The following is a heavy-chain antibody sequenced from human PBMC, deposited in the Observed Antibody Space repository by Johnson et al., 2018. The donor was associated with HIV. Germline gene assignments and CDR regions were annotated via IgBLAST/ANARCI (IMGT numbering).Heavy chain of an antibody. D-gene: IGHD5-24*01. CDR2: ISYDGSNK. J-gene: IGHJ3*02. Sequence: QEQLVESGGGVVQPGRSLRLSCAASGFTFSSYAMHWVRQAPGKGLEWVAVISYDGSNKYYADSVKGRFTISRDNSKNTLYLQMNSLRAEDTAVYYCARDLGPDGAFDIWGQVTMVTVSS. CDR3: ARDLGPDGAFDI. V-gene: IGHV3-30*04. CDR1: GFTFSSYA.